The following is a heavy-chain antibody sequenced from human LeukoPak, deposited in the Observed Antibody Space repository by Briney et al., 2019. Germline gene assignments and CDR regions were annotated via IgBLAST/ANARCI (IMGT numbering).Heavy chain of an antibody. J-gene: IGHJ4*02. D-gene: IGHD3-16*02. CDR2: INHSGST. CDR3: AREALETYVWGSYRYYFDY. Sequence: SETLSLTCAVYGGSFSGYYWSWIRQPPGKGLEWIGEINHSGSTNYNPSLKSRVTISVDTSKNQFSLKLSSVTATDTAVYYCAREALETYVWGSYRYYFDYWGQGTLVTVSS. V-gene: IGHV4-34*01. CDR1: GGSFSGYY.